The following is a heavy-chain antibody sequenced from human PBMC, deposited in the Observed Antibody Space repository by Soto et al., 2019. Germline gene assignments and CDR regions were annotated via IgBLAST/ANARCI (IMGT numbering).Heavy chain of an antibody. CDR3: ARDTYYYDSSGYYYSYWYFDL. D-gene: IGHD3-22*01. Sequence: GGSLRLSCAASGFTFSSYSMNWGRQAPGKGLEWVSSISSSSSYIYYADSVKGRFTISRDNAKNSLYLQMNSLRAEDTAVYYCARDTYYYDSSGYYYSYWYFDLWGRGTLVTVSS. CDR2: ISSSSSYI. V-gene: IGHV3-21*01. J-gene: IGHJ2*01. CDR1: GFTFSSYS.